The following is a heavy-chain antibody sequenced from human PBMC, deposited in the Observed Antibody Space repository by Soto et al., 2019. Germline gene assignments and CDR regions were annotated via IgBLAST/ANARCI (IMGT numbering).Heavy chain of an antibody. Sequence: PGGSLRLSCAASGFTFNNYAMNWVRQAPGKRLEWVSAISGSGGSTYYADSVKGRFTISRDNSKNTLYLQMNSLRAEDTAVYYCAKGCSGGSCYPYTMARRNDAFDIWGQGTMVTVSS. V-gene: IGHV3-23*01. D-gene: IGHD2-15*01. CDR3: AKGCSGGSCYPYTMARRNDAFDI. CDR1: GFTFNNYA. CDR2: ISGSGGST. J-gene: IGHJ3*02.